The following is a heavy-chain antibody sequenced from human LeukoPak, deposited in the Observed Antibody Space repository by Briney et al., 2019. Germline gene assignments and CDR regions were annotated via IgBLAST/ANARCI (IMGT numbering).Heavy chain of an antibody. CDR3: ARRTQYASSISPDYYYAMDV. J-gene: IGHJ6*02. D-gene: IGHD2-2*01. V-gene: IGHV4-4*02. CDR2: IHHSGST. Sequence: SETLSLTCAVSGGSISTSNWWGWVRQPPGKGLEWIGEIHHSGSTNYNPSLKSRVTISVDKSKNEFSLELSSVTAADTAVYYCARRTQYASSISPDYYYAMDVWGQGTTVTVSS. CDR1: GGSISTSNW.